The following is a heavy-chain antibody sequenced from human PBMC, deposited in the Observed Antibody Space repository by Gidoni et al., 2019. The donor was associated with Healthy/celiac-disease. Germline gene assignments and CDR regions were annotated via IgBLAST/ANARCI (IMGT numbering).Heavy chain of an antibody. Sequence: QITLKESGPTLVKPTQTLTLTCTFSGFSLSTSGVGVGWIRQPPGKALEWLALIYWNDDKRYSPSLKSRLTITKDTSKNQVVLTMTNMDPVDTATYYCAHSRGPRYFGVEIGAFDIWGQGTMVTVSS. CDR3: AHSRGPRYFGVEIGAFDI. J-gene: IGHJ3*02. CDR1: GFSLSTSGVG. V-gene: IGHV2-5*01. CDR2: IYWNDDK. D-gene: IGHD3-3*01.